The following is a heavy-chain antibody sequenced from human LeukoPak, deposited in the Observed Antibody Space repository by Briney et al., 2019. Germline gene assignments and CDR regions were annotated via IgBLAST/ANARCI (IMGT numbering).Heavy chain of an antibody. V-gene: IGHV4-59*01. J-gene: IGHJ4*02. CDR1: GVSISSYY. D-gene: IGHD6-13*01. Sequence: SETLSLTCTVSGVSISSYYWSWIRQPPGKGLEWVGYIYYSGSTNYNPSLKSRVTISVDTSKTQFSLKLSSVTAADTAVYYCARGFLYSSSWPGHIDYWGQGTLVTVSS. CDR2: IYYSGST. CDR3: ARGFLYSSSWPGHIDY.